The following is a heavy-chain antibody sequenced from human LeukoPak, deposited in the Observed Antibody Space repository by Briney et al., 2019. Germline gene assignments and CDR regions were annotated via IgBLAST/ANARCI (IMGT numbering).Heavy chain of an antibody. CDR2: IYSGGST. CDR1: GFTVSSNY. D-gene: IGHD6-13*01. Sequence: GGSLRLSCAASGFTVSSNYMSWVRQAPGKGLEWVSVIYSGGSTYYADSVKGRFTISRHNSKNTLYLQMNSLRAEDTAVYYCAREGGGIAAAGWFDPWGQGTLVTVSS. CDR3: AREGGGIAAAGWFDP. J-gene: IGHJ5*02. V-gene: IGHV3-53*04.